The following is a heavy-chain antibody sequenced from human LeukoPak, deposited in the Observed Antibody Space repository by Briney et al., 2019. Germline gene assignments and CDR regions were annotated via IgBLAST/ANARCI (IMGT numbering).Heavy chain of an antibody. CDR1: GGSISVYY. Sequence: SETLSLTCTVSGGSISVYYWSRIRQPPGKGLEWIGYIYYSGSTNYNPSLKSRVTISVDTSKNQFSLKLSSVTAADTAVYYCARFHISTGSFDFWGQGTLVTVSS. D-gene: IGHD3-9*01. V-gene: IGHV4-59*08. CDR2: IYYSGST. CDR3: ARFHISTGSFDF. J-gene: IGHJ4*02.